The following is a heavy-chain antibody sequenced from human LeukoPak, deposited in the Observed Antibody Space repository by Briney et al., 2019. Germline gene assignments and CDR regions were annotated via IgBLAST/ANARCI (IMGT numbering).Heavy chain of an antibody. CDR3: AKDRDYSNFVHYFFDY. CDR2: IRYDGTKK. J-gene: IGHJ4*02. V-gene: IGHV3-30*02. D-gene: IGHD4-11*01. Sequence: GGSLRLSCAASGFTFRSYGMHWVRQAPGKGLEWVAFIRYDGTKKYQADSVKGRFTISRDNSKNTLNLQMNSLRAEDTAVYYCAKDRDYSNFVHYFFDYWGQGTLVTVSS. CDR1: GFTFRSYG.